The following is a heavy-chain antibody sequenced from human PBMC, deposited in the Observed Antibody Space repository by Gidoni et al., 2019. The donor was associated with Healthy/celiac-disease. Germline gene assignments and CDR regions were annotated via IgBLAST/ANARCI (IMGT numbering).Heavy chain of an antibody. Sequence: EVQLVESGGGLVQPGGSLRLSCAASGFTFSSSWMHWVRQAPGKGLVWVSRINRDGSSTSYADSVKGRFTISRDNAKNTLYLQMNSLRAEDTAVYYCAREKGGYSGYDLYYYYYGMDVWGQGTTVTVSS. V-gene: IGHV3-74*01. D-gene: IGHD5-12*01. CDR2: INRDGSST. CDR1: GFTFSSSW. J-gene: IGHJ6*02. CDR3: AREKGGYSGYDLYYYYYGMDV.